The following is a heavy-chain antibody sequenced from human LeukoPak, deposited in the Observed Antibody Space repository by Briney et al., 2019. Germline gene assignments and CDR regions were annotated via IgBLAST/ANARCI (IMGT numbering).Heavy chain of an antibody. J-gene: IGHJ6*03. CDR3: ARIYYYYNYMDV. CDR2: IYTSGST. V-gene: IGHV4-61*02. Sequence: SETLSLTCTVSGGSISSGNYWSWIRQPAGKGLEWVGRIYTSGSTDYNPSLKSRVTVSLDTSKNQFSLNLSSVTAADTAVYYCARIYYYYNYMDVWGKGTTVTVSS. CDR1: GGSISSGNY.